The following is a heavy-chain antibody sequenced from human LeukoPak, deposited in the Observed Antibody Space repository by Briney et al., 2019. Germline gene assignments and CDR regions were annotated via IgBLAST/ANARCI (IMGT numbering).Heavy chain of an antibody. J-gene: IGHJ4*02. D-gene: IGHD5-12*01. CDR3: ARGRASGHMWAFDY. CDR1: GYSISSGYY. Sequence: SETLSLTCAVSGYSISSGYYWGWIRQPPGKGLEWIGSIYHSGSTYYNPSLKSRVTLSVDTSKNQFSLKLSSMTAADTAVYYCARGRASGHMWAFDYWGQGALVTVSS. CDR2: IYHSGST. V-gene: IGHV4-38-2*01.